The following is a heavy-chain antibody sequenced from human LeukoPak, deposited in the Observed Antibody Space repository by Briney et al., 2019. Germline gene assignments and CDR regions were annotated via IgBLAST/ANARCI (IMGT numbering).Heavy chain of an antibody. CDR1: DDSISSRSYY. Sequence: SETLSLTCTVSDDSISSRSYYWGWIRQPPGKGLEWIGSIYYSGSTYYNPSLKNRVTISVDTSKNQFSLKLSSVTAADTAVYYCARPGRYSSSYFDYWGQGTLVTVSS. J-gene: IGHJ4*02. CDR2: IYYSGST. CDR3: ARPGRYSSSYFDY. V-gene: IGHV4-39*01. D-gene: IGHD6-13*01.